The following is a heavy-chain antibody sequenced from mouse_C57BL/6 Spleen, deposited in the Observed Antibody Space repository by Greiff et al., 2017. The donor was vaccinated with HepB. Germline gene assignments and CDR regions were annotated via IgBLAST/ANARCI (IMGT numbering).Heavy chain of an antibody. V-gene: IGHV1-63*01. J-gene: IGHJ2*01. CDR2: IYPGGGYT. D-gene: IGHD1-1*01. CDR3: ARSMRDYGSSYFDY. Sequence: QVQLQQSGAELVRPGTSVKMSCKASGYTFTNYWIGWAKQRPGHGLEWIGDIYPGGGYTNYNEKFKGKATLTVDKSSSTAYMQFSSLTSEDSAIYYGARSMRDYGSSYFDYWGQGTTLTVSS. CDR1: GYTFTNYW.